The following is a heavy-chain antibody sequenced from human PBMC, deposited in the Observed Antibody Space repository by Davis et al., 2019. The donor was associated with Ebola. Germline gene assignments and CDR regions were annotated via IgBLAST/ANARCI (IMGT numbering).Heavy chain of an antibody. Sequence: AASVKVSCKASGYTFTSYDINWVRQATGQGLEWMGWMNPNSGNTGYAQKFQGRVTMTRNTSISTAYMELSSLRSEGTAVYYCARGGVQFYYYGMDVWGQGTTVTVSS. CDR1: GYTFTSYD. CDR3: ARGGVQFYYYGMDV. D-gene: IGHD2-8*01. J-gene: IGHJ6*02. CDR2: MNPNSGNT. V-gene: IGHV1-8*01.